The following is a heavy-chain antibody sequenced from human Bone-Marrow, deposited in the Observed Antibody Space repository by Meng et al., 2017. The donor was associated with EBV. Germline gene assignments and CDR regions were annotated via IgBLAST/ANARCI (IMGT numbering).Heavy chain of an antibody. Sequence: VQPQVSGPGVVTASGTLSLTCDVSGDSIGSSHLWSWVRRTPETALEWIGKIYDSGHTSYNTSLRSRVTRSVDKSKSQIYLKLPSVTAAATAVYDCDNDDYSSNYIDYWGQGTLVTVSS. J-gene: IGHJ4*02. CDR1: GDSIGSSHL. V-gene: IGHV4-4*02. CDR2: IYDSGHT. CDR3: DNDDYSSNYIDY. D-gene: IGHD3-16*01.